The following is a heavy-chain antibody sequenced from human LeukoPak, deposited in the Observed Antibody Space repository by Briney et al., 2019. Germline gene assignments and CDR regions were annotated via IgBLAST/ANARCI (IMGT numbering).Heavy chain of an antibody. CDR1: RFTFSTFA. CDR3: AKDRGY. Sequence: GGSLRLSCAASRFTFSTFAMSWVRQAPGKGREWVSAITSAGSTYYAESVKGRFTISRDNSKNTLYLQMNSLRADDTAVYYCAKDRGYWGQGTLVTVSS. J-gene: IGHJ4*02. CDR2: ITSAGST. V-gene: IGHV3-23*01.